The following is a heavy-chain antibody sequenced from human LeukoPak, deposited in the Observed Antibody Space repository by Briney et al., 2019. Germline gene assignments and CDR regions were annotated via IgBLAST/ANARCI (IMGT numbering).Heavy chain of an antibody. V-gene: IGHV4-30-2*01. Sequence: PSQTLSLTCAVSGGSISSGGYSWSWIRQPPGKGLEWIGYIYHSGSTYYNPSLKSRVTISVDRSKNQFSLKLSSVTAADTAVYYCAKAEGYDILTGLDYWGQGTLVTVSS. CDR1: GGSISSGGYS. J-gene: IGHJ4*02. D-gene: IGHD3-9*01. CDR3: AKAEGYDILTGLDY. CDR2: IYHSGST.